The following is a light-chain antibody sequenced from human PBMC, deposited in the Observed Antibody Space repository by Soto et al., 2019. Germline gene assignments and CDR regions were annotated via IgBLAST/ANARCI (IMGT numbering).Light chain of an antibody. CDR3: CSSVGGPIWV. V-gene: IGLV2-23*02. Sequence: QSALTQPASVSGSPGQSITISCTGTNSDVGGYDRVSWYQHHPGKAPTLMIYEVNKRPSGVSNRFSGSKSGNTASLTISGLQAEDEADYYCCSSVGGPIWVFGGGTKLTVL. J-gene: IGLJ3*02. CDR2: EVN. CDR1: NSDVGGYDR.